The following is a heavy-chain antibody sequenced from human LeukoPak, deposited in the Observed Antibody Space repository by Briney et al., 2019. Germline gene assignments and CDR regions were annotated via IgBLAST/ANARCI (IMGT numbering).Heavy chain of an antibody. CDR2: ISSSSYI. CDR3: ARGVQLWPIHFDY. J-gene: IGHJ4*02. CDR1: GFTFSSYS. Sequence: KPGGSLRLSCAASGFTFSSYSMNWVRQAPGKGLEWVSSISSSSYIYYADSVKGRFTISRDNAKNSLYPQMNSLRAEDTALYYCARGVQLWPIHFDYWGQGTLVTVSS. V-gene: IGHV3-21*01. D-gene: IGHD5-18*01.